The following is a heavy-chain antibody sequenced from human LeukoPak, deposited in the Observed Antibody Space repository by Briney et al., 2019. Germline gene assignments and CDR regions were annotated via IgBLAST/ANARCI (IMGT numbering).Heavy chain of an antibody. J-gene: IGHJ4*02. Sequence: SVKVSCKASGYTFTSYDINWVRQATGQGLEWMGWMSPNSGNTGYAQKFQGRVTMTRDTSISTAYMELSSLRSDDTAIYFCARYSNSGGDYWGQGTLVTVSS. V-gene: IGHV1-8*01. CDR3: ARYSNSGGDY. CDR2: MSPNSGNT. D-gene: IGHD6-6*01. CDR1: GYTFTSYD.